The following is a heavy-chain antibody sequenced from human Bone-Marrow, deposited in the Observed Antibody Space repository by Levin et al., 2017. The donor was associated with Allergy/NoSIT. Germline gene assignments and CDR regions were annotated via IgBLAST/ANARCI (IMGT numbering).Heavy chain of an antibody. CDR1: GFQFSTYG. Sequence: LSLTCAASGFQFSTYGMHWVRQAPGKGPEWVALVASDGSAKYYSDSVKGRFSISRDISKNMVYLQMNNLKVEDTAVYFCARGGYSSGWPPLDVWGQGTTVSVS. CDR3: ARGGYSSGWPPLDV. D-gene: IGHD6-19*01. V-gene: IGHV3-33*01. CDR2: VASDGSAK. J-gene: IGHJ6*02.